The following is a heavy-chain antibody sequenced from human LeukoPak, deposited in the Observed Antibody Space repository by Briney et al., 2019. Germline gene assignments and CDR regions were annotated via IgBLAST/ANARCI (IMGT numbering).Heavy chain of an antibody. Sequence: SETLSLNCTVSGGSISSGGYYWSWIRQHPGKGLEWIGYIYYSGSTYYNPSLKSRVTISVDTSKNQFSLKLSSVTAADTAVYYCARALWGVSYGMDVWGQGTTVTVSS. D-gene: IGHD3-16*01. J-gene: IGHJ6*02. CDR2: IYYSGST. V-gene: IGHV4-31*03. CDR1: GGSISSGGYY. CDR3: ARALWGVSYGMDV.